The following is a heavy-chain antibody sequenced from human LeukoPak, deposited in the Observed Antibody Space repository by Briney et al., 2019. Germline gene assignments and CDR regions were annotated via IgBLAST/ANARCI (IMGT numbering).Heavy chain of an antibody. CDR2: ISSSSSTI. J-gene: IGHJ6*02. Sequence: PGGSLRLSCAASGFTFSSYSMNWVRQAPGKGLEWVSYISSSSSTIYYADSVKGRFTISRDNSKNTLYLQMNSLRAEDTAVYYCARDNGDLGNYYYGMDVWGQGTTVTVSS. V-gene: IGHV3-48*01. D-gene: IGHD4-17*01. CDR3: ARDNGDLGNYYYGMDV. CDR1: GFTFSSYS.